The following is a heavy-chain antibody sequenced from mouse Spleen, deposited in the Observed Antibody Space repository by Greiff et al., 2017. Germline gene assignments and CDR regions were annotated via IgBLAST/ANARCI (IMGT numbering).Heavy chain of an antibody. J-gene: IGHJ1*01. V-gene: IGHV2-6*02. CDR3: DRTDGYYSWYFDV. CDR2: IWSDGST. Sequence: VKVVESGPGLVAPSQSLSITCTVSGFSLTSYGVHWVRQPPGKGLEWLVVIWSDGSTTYNSALKSRLSISKDNSKSQVFLKMNSLQTDDTAMYSCDRTDGYYSWYFDVWGAGTTVTVSS. D-gene: IGHD2-3*01. CDR1: GFSLTSYG.